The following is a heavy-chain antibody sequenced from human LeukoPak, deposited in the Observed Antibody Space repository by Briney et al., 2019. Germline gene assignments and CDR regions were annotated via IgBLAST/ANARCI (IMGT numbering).Heavy chain of an antibody. V-gene: IGHV3-66*01. CDR2: IYSGGST. CDR3: ARDSNFDWFDP. Sequence: PGGSLRLSCAASGFTVSSSYMNWVRQAPGKGLEWVSVIYSGGSTHYADSVKGRFTISRDNSKNTLYLQMNSPRAEDTAVYYCARDSNFDWFDPWGQGTLVTVSS. D-gene: IGHD1-7*01. CDR1: GFTVSSSY. J-gene: IGHJ5*02.